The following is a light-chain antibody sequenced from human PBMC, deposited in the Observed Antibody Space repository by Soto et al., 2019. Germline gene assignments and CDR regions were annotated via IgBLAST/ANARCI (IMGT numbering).Light chain of an antibody. V-gene: IGKV3-15*01. CDR2: DAS. J-gene: IGKJ1*01. CDR3: QHYNSWTP. CDR1: QSVSSN. Sequence: EIVMTQSPATLSVSPGERATLSCRASQSVSSNLAWYQQKPGQAPRLLIYDASTRATGIPTRFSGSGSGTEFSLTISSLQSEDFAVYHCQHYNSWTPLGQGTEVDIK.